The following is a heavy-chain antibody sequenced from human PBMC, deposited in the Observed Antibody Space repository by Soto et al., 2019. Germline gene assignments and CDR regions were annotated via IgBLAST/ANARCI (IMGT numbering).Heavy chain of an antibody. Sequence: SETLSLTCAVYGGSFSGYYWSWIRQPPGKGLEWIGEINHSGSTNYNPSLKSRVTISVDTSKNQFSLKLSSVTAADTAVYYCATDSSGYYFGYWGQGTLVTVSS. CDR2: INHSGST. J-gene: IGHJ4*02. V-gene: IGHV4-34*01. CDR3: ATDSSGYYFGY. D-gene: IGHD3-22*01. CDR1: GGSFSGYY.